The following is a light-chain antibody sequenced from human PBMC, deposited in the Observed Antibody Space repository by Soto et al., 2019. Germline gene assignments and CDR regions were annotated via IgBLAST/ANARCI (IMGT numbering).Light chain of an antibody. CDR2: AAS. Sequence: IQMTQSPSWLCASVGDRVTIACRASQSIANYLNWYQQKPGKAPKLLIYAASTLESGVPSRFSGSGSGTDFTLTISSLQPEDFATYYCQQSYNNPKTFGQGTKVDI. CDR1: QSIANY. J-gene: IGKJ1*01. V-gene: IGKV1-39*01. CDR3: QQSYNNPKT.